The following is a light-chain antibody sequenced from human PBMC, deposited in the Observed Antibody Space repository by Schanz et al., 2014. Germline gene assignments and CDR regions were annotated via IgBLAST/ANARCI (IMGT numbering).Light chain of an antibody. CDR1: QSVSNS. CDR2: DAS. CDR3: QHRRIGPWT. Sequence: EIVLTQSPANLSLSPGERASLSCRASQSVSNSLGWYQQRPGQAPRLLIYDASYRVTGIPARFTGSGSGTDFTLTISSLEPEDFAVYYCQHRRIGPWTFGPGTKVEI. J-gene: IGKJ1*01. V-gene: IGKV3-11*01.